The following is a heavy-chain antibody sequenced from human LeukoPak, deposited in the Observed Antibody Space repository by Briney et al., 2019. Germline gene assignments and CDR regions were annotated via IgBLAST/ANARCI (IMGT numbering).Heavy chain of an antibody. CDR3: ARDSRYSYGYVY. Sequence: SETLSLTCTVSGGSISSYYWSWIRQPPGKGLEWIGYIYYSGSTNYNPSLKSRVTISVDTSKNQFSLKLSSVTAADTAVYYCARDSRYSYGYVYWGQGTLVTVSS. CDR2: IYYSGST. J-gene: IGHJ4*02. D-gene: IGHD5-18*01. CDR1: GGSISSYY. V-gene: IGHV4-59*01.